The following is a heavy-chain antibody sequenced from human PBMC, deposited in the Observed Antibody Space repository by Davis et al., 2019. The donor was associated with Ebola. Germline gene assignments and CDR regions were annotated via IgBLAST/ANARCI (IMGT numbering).Heavy chain of an antibody. CDR2: MKGDGSLK. CDR3: ARGVITMIVVEEPTFDY. D-gene: IGHD3-22*01. V-gene: IGHV3-7*01. Sequence: GESLKISCVVSGFDFDNSWMTWVRQAPGKGLEWVANMKGDGSLKNYVDSVKGRFTISRDNAKKSLYLEMNSLRAEDTAVYYCARGVITMIVVEEPTFDYWGQGTLVTVSS. J-gene: IGHJ4*02. CDR1: GFDFDNSW.